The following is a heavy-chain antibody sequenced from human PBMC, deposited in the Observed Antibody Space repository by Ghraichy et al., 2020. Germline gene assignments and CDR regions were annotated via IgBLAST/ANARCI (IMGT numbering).Heavy chain of an antibody. CDR3: ARSGSTTTMMSGMDV. CDR1: GFTFSSYS. D-gene: IGHD3-22*01. J-gene: IGHJ6*02. Sequence: GGSLRLSCAASGFTFSSYSMNWVRQAPGKGLEWVSSISSSSSYIYYADSVKGRFTISRDNAKNSLYLQMNSLRAEDTAVYYCARSGSTTTMMSGMDVWGQGTTVTVSS. V-gene: IGHV3-21*01. CDR2: ISSSSSYI.